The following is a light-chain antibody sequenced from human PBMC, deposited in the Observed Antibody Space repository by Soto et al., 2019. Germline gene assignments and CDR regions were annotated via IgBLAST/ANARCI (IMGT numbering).Light chain of an antibody. Sequence: QSVLTQPASVSGSPGQSITISCTGTGSVVGGYDYVSWYQHHPGKAPKVMIYEVTNRPSGVSNRFSGSKSGNTASLTISGLLAEDESDYYCSSYTSTSTYVVGTGTKVTVL. CDR2: EVT. CDR1: GSVVGGYDY. CDR3: SSYTSTSTYV. J-gene: IGLJ1*01. V-gene: IGLV2-14*01.